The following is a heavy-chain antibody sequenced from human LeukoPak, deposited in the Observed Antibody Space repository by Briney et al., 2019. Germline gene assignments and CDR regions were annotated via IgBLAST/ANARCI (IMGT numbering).Heavy chain of an antibody. CDR3: AKDGGYSYGCFDY. J-gene: IGHJ4*02. V-gene: IGHV3-23*01. CDR2: ISGSGGST. CDR1: GFTFSSYA. Sequence: GGSLRLSCAASGFTFSSYAMGWVRQAPGKGLEWVSAISGSGGSTYYADSVKGRFTISRDNSKNTLYLQMNCLRAEDTAVYYCAKDGGYSYGCFDYWGQGTLVTVSS. D-gene: IGHD5-18*01.